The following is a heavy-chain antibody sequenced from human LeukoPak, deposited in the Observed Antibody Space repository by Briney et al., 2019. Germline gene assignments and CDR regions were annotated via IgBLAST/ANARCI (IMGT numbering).Heavy chain of an antibody. J-gene: IGHJ4*02. CDR3: VKTIGSYYFDY. CDR2: ISYDGSNK. V-gene: IGHV3-30-3*02. CDR1: GFTFSSYA. Sequence: GGSLRLSCAASGFTFSSYAMHWVRQAPGKGLEWVAVISYDGSNKYYADSVKGRFTISRDNSKNTLYLQMNSLRAEDTAVYYCVKTIGSYYFDYWGQGTLVTVSS.